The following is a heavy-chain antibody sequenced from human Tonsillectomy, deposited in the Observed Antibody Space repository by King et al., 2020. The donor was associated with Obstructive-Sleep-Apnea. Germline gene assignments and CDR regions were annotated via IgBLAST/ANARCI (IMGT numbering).Heavy chain of an antibody. CDR1: GFTFSSYS. CDR3: ARGAGDSSGWYAKYYYGMDV. D-gene: IGHD6-19*01. J-gene: IGHJ6*02. V-gene: IGHV3-21*01. CDR2: ISSSSSYI. Sequence: VQLVESGGGLVKPGGSLRLSCAASGFTFSSYSMNWVRQAPGKGLEWVSSISSSSSYIYYADSVKGRFTISRDNAKNSLYLQMNSLRAEDTAVYYCARGAGDSSGWYAKYYYGMDVWGQGTTVTVSS.